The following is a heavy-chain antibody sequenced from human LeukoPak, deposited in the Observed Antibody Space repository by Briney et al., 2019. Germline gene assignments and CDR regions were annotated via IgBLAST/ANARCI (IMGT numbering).Heavy chain of an antibody. Sequence: KPSQTLSLTCTVSGGSISSGGYYWSWIRQHPGKGLEWIGYIYYSGSTYYNPSLKSRVTISVDTSKNQFSLKLSSVTAADTAVYYCARDRMWSSGYYRTVGYFDYWGQGTLVTVSS. CDR2: IYYSGST. D-gene: IGHD3-22*01. J-gene: IGHJ4*02. CDR1: GGSISSGGYY. CDR3: ARDRMWSSGYYRTVGYFDY. V-gene: IGHV4-31*03.